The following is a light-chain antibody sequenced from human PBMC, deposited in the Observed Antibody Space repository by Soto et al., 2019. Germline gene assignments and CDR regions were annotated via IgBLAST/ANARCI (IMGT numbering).Light chain of an antibody. V-gene: IGLV2-23*01. CDR2: EGT. Sequence: QSVLTQPASVSGSPGQSITISCTGTSSDVGSYNLVSWYQHHPGKAPKLMIYEGTQRPLGVSNRFSGSKSGNTATLTISGLQAEDEADYYCSSSATRSVFVVFGGGTKLTVL. CDR3: SSSATRSVFVV. CDR1: SSDVGSYNL. J-gene: IGLJ2*01.